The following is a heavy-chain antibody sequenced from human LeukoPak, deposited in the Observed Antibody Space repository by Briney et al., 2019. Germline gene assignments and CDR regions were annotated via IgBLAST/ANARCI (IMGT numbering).Heavy chain of an antibody. CDR3: ARDVNYYDSSGYPLP. Sequence: GSLRLSCAASGFTFSNYAMNWVRQPPGKGLEWIGEINHSGSTNYNPSLKSRVTISVDTSKNQFSLKLSFVTAADTAVYYCARDVNYYDSSGYPLPWGQGTLVTVSS. CDR1: GFTFSNYA. V-gene: IGHV4-34*01. D-gene: IGHD3-22*01. J-gene: IGHJ5*02. CDR2: INHSGST.